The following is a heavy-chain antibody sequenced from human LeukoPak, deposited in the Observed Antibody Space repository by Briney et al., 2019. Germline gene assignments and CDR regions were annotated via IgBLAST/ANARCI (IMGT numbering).Heavy chain of an antibody. J-gene: IGHJ4*02. CDR2: IYYSGRT. V-gene: IGHV4-59*01. CDR1: GGSISSYY. D-gene: IGHD6-19*01. CDR3: ARDSFGSGLGY. Sequence: SETLSLTCSVSGGSISSYYWSWIRQPPGRGLEWIGYIYYSGRTSYNPSLKSRVTISVDTSKNQFSLKLSSVSAADTAVYYCARDSFGSGLGYWGQGTLVTVSS.